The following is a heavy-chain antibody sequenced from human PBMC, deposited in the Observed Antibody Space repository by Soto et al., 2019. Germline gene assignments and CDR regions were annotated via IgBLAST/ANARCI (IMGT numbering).Heavy chain of an antibody. V-gene: IGHV1-46*01. J-gene: IGHJ4*02. CDR2: INPSGGST. D-gene: IGHD6-6*01. CDR1: GYTFTSYY. CDR3: GRDPGIAARRPFDY. Sequence: ASVKVSCKASGYTFTSYYMHWVRQAPGQGLEWMGIINPSGGSTSYAQKFQGRATMTRDTSTSTVYMELSSLRSEDTGVDYCGRDPGIAARRPFDYWGKGPLVTAPQ.